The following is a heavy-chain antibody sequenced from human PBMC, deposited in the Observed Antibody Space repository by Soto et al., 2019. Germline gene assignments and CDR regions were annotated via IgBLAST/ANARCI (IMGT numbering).Heavy chain of an antibody. CDR3: ASHCFGPLHGLVDV. J-gene: IGHJ6*02. V-gene: IGHV4-59*08. Sequence: QVQLQESGPGLVKPSETLSLTCTVSGDSLTNYYCSWFRQPPGKGLEWIGYIMYSGYSAYNLSLQSRVTMSMDTSKTQFPLLLESVTATDTAVYYCASHCFGPLHGLVDVWGQGTTVIVSS. CDR2: IMYSGYS. D-gene: IGHD3-10*01. CDR1: GDSLTNYY.